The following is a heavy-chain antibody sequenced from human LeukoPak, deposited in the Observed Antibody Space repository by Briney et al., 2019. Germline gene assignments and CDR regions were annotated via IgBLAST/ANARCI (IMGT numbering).Heavy chain of an antibody. D-gene: IGHD2-15*01. Sequence: GASVKVSCKASGYTFTGYYMHWVRQAPGQGLEWMGRINPNSGGTNYAQKFQGRVTMTRDTSICAAYMELSRLRSDDTAVYYCARGLEDGWPFDYWGQGTLVTVSS. J-gene: IGHJ4*02. CDR1: GYTFTGYY. V-gene: IGHV1-2*06. CDR3: ARGLEDGWPFDY. CDR2: INPNSGGT.